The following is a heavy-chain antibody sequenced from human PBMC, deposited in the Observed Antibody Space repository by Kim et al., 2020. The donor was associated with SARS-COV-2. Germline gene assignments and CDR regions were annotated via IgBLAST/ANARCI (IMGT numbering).Heavy chain of an antibody. V-gene: IGHV3-9*01. CDR3: AKGTGPYYYDSSGSD. J-gene: IGHJ4*02. D-gene: IGHD3-22*01. Sequence: DSVKGRFTIYRDNAKNSLYLRMNSLRAEDTALYYCAKGTGPYYYDSSGSDWGQGTLVTVSS.